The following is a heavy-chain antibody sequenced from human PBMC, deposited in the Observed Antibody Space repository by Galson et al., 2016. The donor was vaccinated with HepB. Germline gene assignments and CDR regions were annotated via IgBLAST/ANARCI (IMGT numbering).Heavy chain of an antibody. Sequence: LRLSCAASGFTVSSNYMSWVRQAPGKGLEWVSVIYSGGTTYYADSVKGRFTISRDSSKNTLFLQMNTLRPEDTAVYYCARGVYGDHGWFDYWGQGTLVTVSS. J-gene: IGHJ4*02. CDR3: ARGVYGDHGWFDY. CDR2: IYSGGTT. CDR1: GFTVSSNY. D-gene: IGHD4-17*01. V-gene: IGHV3-66*02.